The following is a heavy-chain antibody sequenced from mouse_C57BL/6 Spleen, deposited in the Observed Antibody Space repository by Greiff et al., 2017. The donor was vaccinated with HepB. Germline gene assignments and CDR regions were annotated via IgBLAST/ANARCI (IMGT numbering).Heavy chain of an antibody. V-gene: IGHV1-39*01. CDR3: ARGYGSSYVGYAMDY. CDR2: INPNYGTT. Sequence: LVESGPELVKPGASVKISCKASGYSFTDYNMNWVKQSNGKSLEWIGVINPNYGTTSYNQKFKGKATLTVDQSSSTAYMQLNSLTSEDSAVYYCARGYGSSYVGYAMDYWGQGTSVTVSS. CDR1: GYSFTDYN. J-gene: IGHJ4*01. D-gene: IGHD1-1*01.